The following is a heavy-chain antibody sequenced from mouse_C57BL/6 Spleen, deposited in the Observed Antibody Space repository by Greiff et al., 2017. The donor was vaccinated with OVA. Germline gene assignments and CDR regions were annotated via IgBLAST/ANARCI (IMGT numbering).Heavy chain of an antibody. Sequence: VQLQQSGPGLVQPSQSLSITCTVSGFSLTSYGVHWVRQPPGQGLEWLGVIWSGGSTAYNAAFISRLSIIKDNSKSQVFFKMNSLQADDTAIYYCAKSDDYDVGYAMDDWGQGTSVTVSS. CDR1: GFSLTSYG. D-gene: IGHD2-4*01. CDR2: IWSGGST. J-gene: IGHJ4*01. V-gene: IGHV2-4*01. CDR3: AKSDDYDVGYAMDD.